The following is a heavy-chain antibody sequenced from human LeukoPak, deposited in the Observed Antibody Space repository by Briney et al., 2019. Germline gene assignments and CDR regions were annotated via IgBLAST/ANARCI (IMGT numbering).Heavy chain of an antibody. CDR1: GFTVSSNY. V-gene: IGHV3-53*04. J-gene: IGHJ4*02. D-gene: IGHD5-18*01. CDR3: ARVGPGYTYVYGAPYYFDS. CDR2: ISSGGNT. Sequence: GGSLRLSCAASGFTVSSNYMSWVRQAPGKGLEWVSLISSGGNTYYADSVKGRFTISRHNSGNTLYLQMNSLRAEDTAVYYCARVGPGYTYVYGAPYYFDSWGQGTLVTPSA.